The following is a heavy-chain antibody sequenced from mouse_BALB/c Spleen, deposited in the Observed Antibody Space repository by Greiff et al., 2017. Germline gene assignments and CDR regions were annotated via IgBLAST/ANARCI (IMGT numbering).Heavy chain of an antibody. CDR1: GFSLTSYG. J-gene: IGHJ4*01. V-gene: IGHV2-2*02. CDR3: ARVVATWDAMDY. CDR2: IWSGGST. D-gene: IGHD1-1*01. Sequence: QVQLQQSGPGLVQPSQSLSITCKVSGFSLTSYGVHWVRQSPGKGLEWLGVIWSGGSTDYNAAFISRLSISKDNSKSQVFFKMNSLQANDTAIYYCARVVATWDAMDYWGQGTSVTVSS.